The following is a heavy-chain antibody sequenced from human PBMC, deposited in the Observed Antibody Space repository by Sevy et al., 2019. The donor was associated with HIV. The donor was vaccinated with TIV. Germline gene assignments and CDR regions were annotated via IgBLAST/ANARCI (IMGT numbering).Heavy chain of an antibody. J-gene: IGHJ3*02. CDR2: ISSSSSTI. CDR1: GFTFSSYS. V-gene: IGHV3-48*01. Sequence: GGSLRLSCAASGFTFSSYSMNWVRPAPGKGLEWVSYISSSSSTIYYADSEKGRFTISRDNAKNSLYLQMNSLRAEDTAVYYCARCPGGYSYGYSDAFDIWGQGTMVTVSS. D-gene: IGHD5-18*01. CDR3: ARCPGGYSYGYSDAFDI.